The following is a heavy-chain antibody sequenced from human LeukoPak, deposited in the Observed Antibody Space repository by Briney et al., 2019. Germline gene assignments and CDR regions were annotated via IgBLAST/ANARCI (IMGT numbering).Heavy chain of an antibody. CDR3: ASYPRYNNAPPFDY. J-gene: IGHJ4*02. V-gene: IGHV1-2*02. Sequence: GASVKVSCKASGYSFTGQDMQWVRQAPGQGLEWMGWINPNTSGTNYAQKFQGRVTITRDTTISAAFMELSRLTSDDTAVYYCASYPRYNNAPPFDYWGQGTLVTVSS. D-gene: IGHD1-14*01. CDR2: INPNTSGT. CDR1: GYSFTGQD.